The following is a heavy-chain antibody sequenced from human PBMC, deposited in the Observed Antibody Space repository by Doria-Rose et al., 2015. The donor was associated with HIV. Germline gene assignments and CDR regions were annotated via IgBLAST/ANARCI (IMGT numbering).Heavy chain of an antibody. CDR2: IFADDVC. CDR1: GVSLSSPGMG. J-gene: IGHJ4*02. CDR3: ARIKSSMWYHEYYFDF. D-gene: IGHD6-13*01. V-gene: IGHV2-26*01. Sequence: QVTLKESGPVLVKPTETLTLTCTVSGVSLSSPGMGVSWIRQPPGKALEWLANIFADDVCSYKSSLKSRLTISRRTANGQVVRTRTDMDPVDTATYYCARIKSSMWYHEYYFDFWGQGTLVIVSA.